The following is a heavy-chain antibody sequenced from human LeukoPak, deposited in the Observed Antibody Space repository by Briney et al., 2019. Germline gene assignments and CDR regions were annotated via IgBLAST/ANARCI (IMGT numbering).Heavy chain of an antibody. CDR3: ARGGSYYSIYFDY. Sequence: ASVKVSCKASGGTFSSCAISWVRQAPGQGLEWMGGIIPIFGTANYAQKFQGRVTITTDESTSTAYMELSSLRSEDTAVYYCARGGSYYSIYFDYWGQGTLVTVSS. CDR1: GGTFSSCA. V-gene: IGHV1-69*05. CDR2: IIPIFGTA. D-gene: IGHD1-26*01. J-gene: IGHJ4*02.